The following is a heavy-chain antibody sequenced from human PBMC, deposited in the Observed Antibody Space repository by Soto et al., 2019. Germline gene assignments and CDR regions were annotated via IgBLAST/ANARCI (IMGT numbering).Heavy chain of an antibody. V-gene: IGHV1-46*01. CDR2: INPSGGST. CDR1: GYTFTSYY. J-gene: IGHJ4*02. D-gene: IGHD3-22*01. CDR3: ARGALTSYLRSYYYDSSGYLDY. Sequence: GASVKVSCKASGYTFTSYYMHWVRQAPGQGLEWMGIINPSGGSTSYAQKFQGRVTMTRDTSTSTVYMELSSLRSEDTAVYYCARGALTSYLRSYYYDSSGYLDYWGQGTLVTVSS.